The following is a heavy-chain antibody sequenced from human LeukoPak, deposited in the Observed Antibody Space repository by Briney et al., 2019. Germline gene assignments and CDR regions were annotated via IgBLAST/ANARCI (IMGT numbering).Heavy chain of an antibody. Sequence: ASVKVSCNVSRYTFTGYYMHWVRQAPGQGLEWMGWINPNSGGTNYAQKFQGRVTMTRDTSISTAYMELSRLRSDDTAVYYCARDRGTTVTTYPDYWGQGTLVTVSS. D-gene: IGHD4-17*01. CDR1: RYTFTGYY. J-gene: IGHJ4*02. V-gene: IGHV1-2*02. CDR2: INPNSGGT. CDR3: ARDRGTTVTTYPDY.